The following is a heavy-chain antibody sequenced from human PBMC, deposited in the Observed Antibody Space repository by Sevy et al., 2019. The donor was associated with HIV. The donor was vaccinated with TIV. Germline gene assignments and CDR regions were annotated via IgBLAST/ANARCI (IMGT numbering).Heavy chain of an antibody. CDR1: GFTFSSYS. Sequence: GGSLRLSCAASGFTFSSYSMNWVRQAPGKGLEWVSYISSSSSTIYYADSVKGRFTISRDNAKNSLYLQMNSLRDEDTAVYYCALPAYSSGWYYYYGMDVWGQWTTVTVSS. D-gene: IGHD6-19*01. CDR2: ISSSSSTI. J-gene: IGHJ6*02. V-gene: IGHV3-48*02. CDR3: ALPAYSSGWYYYYGMDV.